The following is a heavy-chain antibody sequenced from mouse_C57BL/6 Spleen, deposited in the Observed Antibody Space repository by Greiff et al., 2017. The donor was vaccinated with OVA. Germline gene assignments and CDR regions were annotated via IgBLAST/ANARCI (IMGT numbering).Heavy chain of an antibody. CDR3: AKHAGSSYEDYAMDY. J-gene: IGHJ4*01. Sequence: VQGVESGPGLVAPSQSLSITCTVSGFSLTSYGVDWVRQPPGKGLEWLGVIWGGGSTNYNSALMSRLSISKDNSKSQVFFKMNSLQTDDTAMDYCAKHAGSSYEDYAMDYWGQGTSVTVSS. D-gene: IGHD1-1*01. CDR2: IWGGGST. CDR1: GFSLTSYG. V-gene: IGHV2-9*01.